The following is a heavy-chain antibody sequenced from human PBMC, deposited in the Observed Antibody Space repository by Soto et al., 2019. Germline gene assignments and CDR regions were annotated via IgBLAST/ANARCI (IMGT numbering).Heavy chain of an antibody. CDR3: ARAASYYYMDV. CDR2: ISPSSGTL. D-gene: IGHD6-25*01. CDR1: GFTFSNYG. V-gene: IGHV3-48*01. Sequence: GGSLRLSCAASGFTFSNYGMNWVRQAPGKGLEWVSYISPSSGTLYYAYSVKGRFTISRDNAKNSLFLQMNSLRAEDTAVYYCARAASYYYMDVWGKGTPVTVSS. J-gene: IGHJ6*03.